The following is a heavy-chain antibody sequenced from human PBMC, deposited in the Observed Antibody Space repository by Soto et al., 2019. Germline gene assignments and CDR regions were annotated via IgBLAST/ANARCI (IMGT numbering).Heavy chain of an antibody. V-gene: IGHV3-23*01. CDR1: GFSFSTYG. Sequence: EVQLLESGGGLVQPGGSLRLSCAGSGFSFSTYGMNWVRQAPGKGLEWVSSISDDGGSTYYADSVKGRFTISRDNSKNTLYVQMNSLRAVDTAIYYCAKRSGYQGAAYLDYWGQGTLVTVSS. D-gene: IGHD5-12*01. CDR2: ISDDGGST. J-gene: IGHJ4*02. CDR3: AKRSGYQGAAYLDY.